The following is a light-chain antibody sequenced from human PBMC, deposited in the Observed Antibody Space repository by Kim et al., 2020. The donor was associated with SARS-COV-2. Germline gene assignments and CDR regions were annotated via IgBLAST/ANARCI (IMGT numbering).Light chain of an antibody. CDR2: GAS. V-gene: IGKV3-20*01. J-gene: IGKJ5*01. CDR3: QQYGSSPLT. Sequence: EIVLTQSPGTLSLSPGERATLSCRASQSVSSSYLAWYQQKPGQAPRLLIYGASSRATGTRDRFSGSGSGTDFTLTISRLQPEDFAVYYCQQYGSSPLTFGQGTRVDIK. CDR1: QSVSSSY.